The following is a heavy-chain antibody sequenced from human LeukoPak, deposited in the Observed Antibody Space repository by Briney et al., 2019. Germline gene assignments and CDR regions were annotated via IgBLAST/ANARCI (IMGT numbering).Heavy chain of an antibody. V-gene: IGHV3-9*01. Sequence: PGGSLRLSCAASGFTFDDYGMSWVRQAPGKGLEWVSGISWNSGSIGYADSVKGRFTISRDNAKNSLYLQMNSLRAEDTALYYCAKGLSIAVAGDFDYWGQGTLVTVSS. CDR2: ISWNSGSI. D-gene: IGHD6-19*01. J-gene: IGHJ4*02. CDR1: GFTFDDYG. CDR3: AKGLSIAVAGDFDY.